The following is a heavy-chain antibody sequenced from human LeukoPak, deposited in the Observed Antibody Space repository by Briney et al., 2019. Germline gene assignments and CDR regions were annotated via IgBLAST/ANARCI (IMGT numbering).Heavy chain of an antibody. CDR1: GGTFSSYA. V-gene: IGHV1-69*05. J-gene: IGHJ4*02. Sequence: GASVKVSCKASGGTFSSYAISWVRQAPGQGLEWMGGIIPIFGTANYAQKLQGRVTITTDESTSTAYMELSSLRSEDTAVYYCARSGYCSSTSCYTDFDYWGQGTLVTVSS. CDR2: IIPIFGTA. D-gene: IGHD2-2*02. CDR3: ARSGYCSSTSCYTDFDY.